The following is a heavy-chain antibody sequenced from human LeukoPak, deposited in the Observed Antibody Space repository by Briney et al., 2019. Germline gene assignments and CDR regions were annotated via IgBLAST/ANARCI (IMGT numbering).Heavy chain of an antibody. CDR2: IYYSGST. V-gene: IGHV4-31*03. CDR1: GGSISSGGYY. Sequence: SQTLSLTCTVSGGSISSGGYYWSWIRQHPGKGLEWIGYIYYSGSTYYNPSLKSRVTISVDTSKNQFSLKLSSVTAADTAVYYCARSIVVVAATFDYWGQGTLVTVSS. J-gene: IGHJ4*02. CDR3: ARSIVVVAATFDY. D-gene: IGHD2-15*01.